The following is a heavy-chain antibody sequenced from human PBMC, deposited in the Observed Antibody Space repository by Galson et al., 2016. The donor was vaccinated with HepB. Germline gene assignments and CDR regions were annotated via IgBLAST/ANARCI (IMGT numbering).Heavy chain of an antibody. CDR3: ARVQKGVVVTRYYYCMDV. D-gene: IGHD2-2*01. Sequence: SETLSLTCAIYGGSFSGYYWNWIRQPPGKGLEWIGEINLSGNTNYNPSLKSRVTISLDTSKNQFSLKVSSVTAADTAVYYCARVQKGVVVTRYYYCMDVWGKGTTVTVSS. CDR1: GGSFSGYY. J-gene: IGHJ6*03. CDR2: INLSGNT. V-gene: IGHV4-34*01.